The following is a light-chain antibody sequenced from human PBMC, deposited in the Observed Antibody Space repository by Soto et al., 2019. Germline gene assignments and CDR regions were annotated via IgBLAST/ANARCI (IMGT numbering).Light chain of an antibody. V-gene: IGKV3-15*01. CDR2: GAS. J-gene: IGKJ2*01. CDR1: QSAGTN. CDR3: QQYNNWPSMYT. Sequence: EVVMTQSPATLSVSPGERATLSCRASQSAGTNLAWYQQTPGQAPRLLIYGASTRATGIPARFSGSGSGTEFTLTISSLQSEDFAVYYCQQYNNWPSMYTFGQGTKLEIK.